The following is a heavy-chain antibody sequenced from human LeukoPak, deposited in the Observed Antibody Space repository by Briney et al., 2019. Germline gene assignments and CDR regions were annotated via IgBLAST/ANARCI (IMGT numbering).Heavy chain of an antibody. D-gene: IGHD6-13*01. CDR1: GGSISSSSYY. CDR2: IYYSGST. Sequence: SETLSLTCTVSGGSISSSSYYWGWIRQPPGKGLEWIGSIYYSGSTYYNPSLKSRDTISVDTSKNQFSLKLSSVTAADTAVYYCARVSSIAAAGTSFDYWGQGTLVTVSS. CDR3: ARVSSIAAAGTSFDY. V-gene: IGHV4-39*07. J-gene: IGHJ4*02.